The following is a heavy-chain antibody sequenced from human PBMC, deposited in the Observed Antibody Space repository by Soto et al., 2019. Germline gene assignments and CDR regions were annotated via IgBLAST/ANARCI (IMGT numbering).Heavy chain of an antibody. V-gene: IGHV3-21*01. D-gene: IGHD3-9*01. J-gene: IGHJ4*02. CDR2: ISSSSSYI. CDR3: ARYYDILTGLDY. Sequence: GGSLRLSCAASGFSLSSYSMNRVRQAPGKGLEWVSSISSSSSYIYYADSVKGRFTISRDNAKNSLYLQMNSLRAEDTAVYYCARYYDILTGLDYWGQGTLVTVSS. CDR1: GFSLSSYS.